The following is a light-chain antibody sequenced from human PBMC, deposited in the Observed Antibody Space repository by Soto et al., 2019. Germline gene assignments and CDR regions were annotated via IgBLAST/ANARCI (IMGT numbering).Light chain of an antibody. CDR3: AAWDDSRYAV. Sequence: QSVLTQPPSASGTPGQRVTISCSGSSSNIGSNTVNWYQQLPGTAPKLLIYSNNQRPSGVPDRFSGSKSGTSASLAISGLQSEDEDDYYCAAWDDSRYAVFGGGTQLTVL. CDR1: SSNIGSNT. J-gene: IGLJ7*01. V-gene: IGLV1-44*01. CDR2: SNN.